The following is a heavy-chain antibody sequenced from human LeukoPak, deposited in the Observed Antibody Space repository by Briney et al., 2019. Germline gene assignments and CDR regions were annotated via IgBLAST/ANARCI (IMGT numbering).Heavy chain of an antibody. V-gene: IGHV3-49*04. Sequence: GGSLRLSCAASGFIFTDYWMYWVRQAPGKGLEWVAFIRSKGYGGTTEYAASVKGRFTISRDDSKSIAYLQMNSLKTEDTAVYYCTRDCSSTSCPPRDAFDIWGQGTMVTVSS. CDR3: TRDCSSTSCPPRDAFDI. J-gene: IGHJ3*02. CDR2: IRSKGYGGTT. CDR1: GFIFTDYW. D-gene: IGHD2-2*01.